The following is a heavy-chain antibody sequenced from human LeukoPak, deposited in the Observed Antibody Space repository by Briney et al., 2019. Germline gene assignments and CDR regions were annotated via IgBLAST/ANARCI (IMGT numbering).Heavy chain of an antibody. Sequence: ASVKVSCKASGYTFTGYYMYWVRQAPGQGLEWMGWINPNSGGTNYAQKFQGRVTMTRDTSSSTAYMELSRLRSDDTAVYYCARVGIWASDYGMDVWGQGTTVTVSS. V-gene: IGHV1-2*02. D-gene: IGHD1-26*01. CDR1: GYTFTGYY. CDR3: ARVGIWASDYGMDV. CDR2: INPNSGGT. J-gene: IGHJ6*02.